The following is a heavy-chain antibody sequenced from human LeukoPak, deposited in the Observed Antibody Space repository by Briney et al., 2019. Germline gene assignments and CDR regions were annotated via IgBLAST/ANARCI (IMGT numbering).Heavy chain of an antibody. V-gene: IGHV3-74*01. CDR1: GFTFGSYW. D-gene: IGHD6-19*01. J-gene: IGHJ4*02. CDR2: INSDGSST. CDR3: ALDEGRAVANY. Sequence: PRGSLRLSCAASGFTFGSYWMHWVRQAPGKGLVWVSRINSDGSSTTYADSVEGRFTISRDNAKNTLYLQMNSLRAEDTAVYYCALDEGRAVANYWGQGTLVTVSS.